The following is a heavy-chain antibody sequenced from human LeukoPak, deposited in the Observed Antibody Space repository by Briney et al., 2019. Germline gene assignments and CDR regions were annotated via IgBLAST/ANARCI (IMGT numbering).Heavy chain of an antibody. V-gene: IGHV3-30*18. CDR2: ISYDGSNK. J-gene: IGHJ6*02. Sequence: PGGSLRLSCAASGFTFSSYGMHWVRQAPGKGLEWVAVISYDGSNKYYADSVKGRFTISRDNSKNTLYLQMNSLRAEDTAAYYCAKIVYGDYPYYYGMDVWGQGTTVTVSS. CDR3: AKIVYGDYPYYYGMDV. CDR1: GFTFSSYG. D-gene: IGHD4-17*01.